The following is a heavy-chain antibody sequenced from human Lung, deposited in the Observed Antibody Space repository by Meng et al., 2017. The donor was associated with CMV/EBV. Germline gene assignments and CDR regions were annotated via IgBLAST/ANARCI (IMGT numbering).Heavy chain of an antibody. Sequence: GSLRLXXTVSGGSISSYYWSWIRQPPGKGLEWIGYIYYSGSTNYNPSLKSRVTISVDTSRNQFSLKLSSVTAADTAVYYCARDLGYCSSTSCCYYYGMDVWGQGXTVTVSS. CDR3: ARDLGYCSSTSCCYYYGMDV. J-gene: IGHJ6*02. CDR1: GGSISSYY. CDR2: IYYSGST. V-gene: IGHV4-59*01. D-gene: IGHD2-2*01.